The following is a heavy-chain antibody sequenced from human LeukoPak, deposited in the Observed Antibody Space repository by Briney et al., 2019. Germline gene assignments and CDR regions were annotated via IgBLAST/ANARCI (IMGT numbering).Heavy chain of an antibody. CDR2: INHSGST. J-gene: IGHJ4*02. V-gene: IGHV4-34*01. Sequence: SSETLSLTCAVYGGSFSGYYWSWIRQPPGKGLEWMGEINHSGSTNYNPSLKSQVTISVDTSKNQFSLKLSSVTAADTAVYYCARGKRGKGLKTYYYDSSGYWPIDYWGQGTLVTVSS. D-gene: IGHD3-22*01. CDR3: ARGKRGKGLKTYYYDSSGYWPIDY. CDR1: GGSFSGYY.